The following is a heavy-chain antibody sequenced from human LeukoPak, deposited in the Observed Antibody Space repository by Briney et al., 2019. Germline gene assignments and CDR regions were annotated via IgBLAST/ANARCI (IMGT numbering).Heavy chain of an antibody. CDR3: ARDGLAVVRCDY. Sequence: GGSLRLSCAASGFTFSSYSMTWVRQAPGRGLEWVSSISSSSSYIYYADSVKGRFTISRDNAKNSLYLQMNSLRAEDTAVYYCARDGLAVVRCDYWGQGTLVTVSS. V-gene: IGHV3-21*01. D-gene: IGHD4-23*01. CDR1: GFTFSSYS. J-gene: IGHJ4*02. CDR2: ISSSSSYI.